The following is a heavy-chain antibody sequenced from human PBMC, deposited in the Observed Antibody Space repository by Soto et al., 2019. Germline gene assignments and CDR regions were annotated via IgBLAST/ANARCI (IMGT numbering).Heavy chain of an antibody. CDR2: INPNSGGT. CDR1: RFALTCKS. J-gene: IGHJ6*02. V-gene: IGHV1-2*04. CDR3: ARVAGTQAPYYYYGMDV. Sequence: GTSVKATSKDRRFALTCKSMHWARHAHEQGLEWMGWINPNSGGTNYAQKFQGWVTMTRDTSISTAYMELSRLRSDDTAVYYCARVAGTQAPYYYYGMDVWGQGTTVTVSS. D-gene: IGHD2-15*01.